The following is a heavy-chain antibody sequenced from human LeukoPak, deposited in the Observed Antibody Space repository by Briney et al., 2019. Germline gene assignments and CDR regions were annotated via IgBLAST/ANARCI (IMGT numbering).Heavy chain of an antibody. V-gene: IGHV1-8*01. CDR1: GYTFTSYD. Sequence: ASVKVSCKASGYTFTSYDINWVRQATGQGLEWMGWMNPNSGNTGYAQKFQGRVTMTRNTSISTAYMELSSLRSEDTAVYYCARGAPYYYGMDVWGKGTTVTVSS. CDR3: ARGAPYYYGMDV. J-gene: IGHJ6*04. CDR2: MNPNSGNT.